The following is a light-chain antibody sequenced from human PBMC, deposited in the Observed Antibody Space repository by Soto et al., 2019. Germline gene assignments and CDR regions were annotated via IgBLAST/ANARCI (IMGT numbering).Light chain of an antibody. CDR3: QQTYSTPYT. Sequence: ILMTQSPSSLSASVGDRVTITCRASQRITTYLNWYQQKPGEAPKLLISTSGTLQRGVPSRFSGSGSGTDVTLTITALRPEDFATYFCQQTYSTPYTFGQGTKLEIK. CDR2: TSG. CDR1: QRITTY. V-gene: IGKV1-39*01. J-gene: IGKJ2*01.